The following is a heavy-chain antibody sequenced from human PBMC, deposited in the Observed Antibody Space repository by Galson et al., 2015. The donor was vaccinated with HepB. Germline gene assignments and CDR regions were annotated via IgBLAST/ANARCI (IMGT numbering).Heavy chain of an antibody. CDR2: IGTAGDT. Sequence: SLRLSCAASGFTFSSYDMHWVRQATGKGLEWVSAIGTAGDTYYPGSVKGRFTISRENAKNSLYLQMNSLRAGDTAVYYCARVAMTTVTTGLYYYYYMDVWGKGTTVTVSS. V-gene: IGHV3-13*01. J-gene: IGHJ6*03. D-gene: IGHD4-17*01. CDR3: ARVAMTTVTTGLYYYYYMDV. CDR1: GFTFSSYD.